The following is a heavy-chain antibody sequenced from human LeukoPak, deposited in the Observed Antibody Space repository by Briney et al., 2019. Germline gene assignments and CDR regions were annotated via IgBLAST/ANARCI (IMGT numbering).Heavy chain of an antibody. D-gene: IGHD3-16*02. J-gene: IGHJ3*02. Sequence: PSETLSLTCTVSGGSISSSSYYWGWIRQPPGKGLEWIGSIYYSGSTYYNPSLKSRVTISIDTSKNQFSLKLSSVTAADTAVYYCARFRVGDYVWGSYRYEVGAFDIWGQGGMVGVSS. CDR2: IYYSGST. V-gene: IGHV4-39*01. CDR3: ARFRVGDYVWGSYRYEVGAFDI. CDR1: GGSISSSSYY.